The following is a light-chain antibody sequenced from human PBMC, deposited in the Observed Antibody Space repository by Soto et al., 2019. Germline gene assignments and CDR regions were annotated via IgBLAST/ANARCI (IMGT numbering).Light chain of an antibody. V-gene: IGLV2-14*01. J-gene: IGLJ3*02. CDR3: SSYTSSITWV. Sequence: QSALTQPASVSGSPGQSITISCTGTSSDVGGYNYVSWYQQHPGKAPKLMIYEVSHRPSGVSNRFSGSKSGNTASLTISGLQAEYEADYYCSSYTSSITWVFGGGTKLTV. CDR2: EVS. CDR1: SSDVGGYNY.